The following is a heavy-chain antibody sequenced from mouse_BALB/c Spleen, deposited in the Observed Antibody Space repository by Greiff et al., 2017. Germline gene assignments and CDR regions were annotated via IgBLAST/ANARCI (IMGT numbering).Heavy chain of an antibody. J-gene: IGHJ4*01. D-gene: IGHD1-1*01. CDR2: ILPGSGST. Sequence: QVQLQQSGAELMKPGASVKISCKATGYTFSSYWIEWVKQRPGHGLEWIGEILPGSGSTNYNEKFKGKATFTADTSSNTAYMQLSSLTSEDSAVYYCAREGYYGSSLDAMDYGGQGTSVTVSS. CDR1: GYTFSSYW. V-gene: IGHV1-9*01. CDR3: AREGYYGSSLDAMDY.